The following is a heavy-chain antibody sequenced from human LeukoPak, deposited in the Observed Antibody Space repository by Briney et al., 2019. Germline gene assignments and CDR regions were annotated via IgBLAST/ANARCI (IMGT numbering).Heavy chain of an antibody. J-gene: IGHJ3*02. D-gene: IGHD3-3*01. CDR3: ARVVRFLEWLSPDAFDI. CDR1: GGSISSYY. Sequence: PSETLSLTCTVSGGSISSYYWSWIRQPAGKGLEWIGRIYTSGSTNYNPSLKSRVTMSVDTSKNQFSLKLSSVTAADTAVYYCARVVRFLEWLSPDAFDIWGQGAMVTVSS. V-gene: IGHV4-4*07. CDR2: IYTSGST.